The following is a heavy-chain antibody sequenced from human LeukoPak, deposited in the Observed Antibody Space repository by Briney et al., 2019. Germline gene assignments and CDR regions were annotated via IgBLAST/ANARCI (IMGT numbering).Heavy chain of an antibody. CDR3: ARSDYHGNSFDY. D-gene: IGHD4-23*01. Sequence: GESLKISCKVSGYTFTTHWIGWVRQMAGKGLEWMRIIYPGDSDTKYSPSFQGQVTISADKSIATAYVQWTSLKASDTAMYYCARSDYHGNSFDYWGQGTLVTVSS. J-gene: IGHJ4*02. V-gene: IGHV5-51*01. CDR2: IYPGDSDT. CDR1: GYTFTTHW.